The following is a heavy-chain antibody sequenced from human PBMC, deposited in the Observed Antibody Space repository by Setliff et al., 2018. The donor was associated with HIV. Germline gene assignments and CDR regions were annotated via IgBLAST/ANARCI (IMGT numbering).Heavy chain of an antibody. CDR1: GFTFSNYA. V-gene: IGHV3-23*01. CDR2: ISGGGGIT. J-gene: IGHJ6*03. D-gene: IGHD2-21*02. Sequence: GSLRLSCAASGFTFSNYAMTWVRQAPGTGLECVSAISGGGGITYYADSVKGRFTISRDNSKNTLYLQMNSLRVEDTAVYYCARGDTTPIYPNYMDVWGKGTTVTVSS. CDR3: ARGDTTPIYPNYMDV.